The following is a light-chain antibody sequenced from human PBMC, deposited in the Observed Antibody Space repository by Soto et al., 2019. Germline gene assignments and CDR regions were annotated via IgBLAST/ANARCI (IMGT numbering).Light chain of an antibody. Sequence: QSALTQPPSVSGSPGQSVTISCTGTSSDVGTYNRVSWYQQPPGTAPKLMIYEVSNRPSGVPDRFSGSKSGNTASRTISGLQAEDEADYYCSSYTSSSTYVFGTGTKLTVL. J-gene: IGLJ1*01. V-gene: IGLV2-18*02. CDR1: SSDVGTYNR. CDR2: EVS. CDR3: SSYTSSSTYV.